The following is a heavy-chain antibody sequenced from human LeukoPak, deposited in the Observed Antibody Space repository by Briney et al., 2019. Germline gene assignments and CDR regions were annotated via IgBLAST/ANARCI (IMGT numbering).Heavy chain of an antibody. CDR3: ARDGGLRLVYFDY. Sequence: ASVKVSCKASGYTFTNYYMNWVRQAPGQGLDWMGIINPSGGSTNHAQKFKDRVTLTSDMSTSTAYMELSSLRSEDTAVYYCARDGGLRLVYFDYWGQGTLVTVSS. CDR1: GYTFTNYY. D-gene: IGHD3-10*01. J-gene: IGHJ4*02. CDR2: INPSGGST. V-gene: IGHV1-46*01.